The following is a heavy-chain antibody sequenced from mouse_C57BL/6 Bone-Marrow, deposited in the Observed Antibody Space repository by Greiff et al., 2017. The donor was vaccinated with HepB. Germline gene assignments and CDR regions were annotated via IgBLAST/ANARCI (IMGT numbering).Heavy chain of an antibody. V-gene: IGHV3-6*01. J-gene: IGHJ1*03. Sequence: ESGPGLVKPSQSLSLTCSVTGYSITSGYYWNWIRQFPGNKLEWMGYISYDGSNNYNPSLKNRISITRDTSKNQFFLKLNSVTTEDTATYYCAYYYGSSRYFDVWGTGTTVTVSS. CDR3: AYYYGSSRYFDV. CDR1: GYSITSGYY. CDR2: ISYDGSN. D-gene: IGHD1-1*01.